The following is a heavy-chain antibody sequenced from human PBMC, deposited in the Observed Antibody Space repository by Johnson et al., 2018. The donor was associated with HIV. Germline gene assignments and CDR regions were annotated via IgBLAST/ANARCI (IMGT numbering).Heavy chain of an antibody. J-gene: IGHJ3*02. CDR1: GFTFRSYA. V-gene: IGHV3-30*03. D-gene: IGHD6-13*01. CDR3: AREMGLLVLYYAVDI. Sequence: QVQLVESGGGVMQPGKSLRLSCEASGFTFRSYAMHWVRQAPGKGLEWVAVISYDGSNKYYVDSVKGRFTISRDNAKNSLYLQMNSLRAEDTAVYYCAREMGLLVLYYAVDIWGQGTMVTVSS. CDR2: ISYDGSNK.